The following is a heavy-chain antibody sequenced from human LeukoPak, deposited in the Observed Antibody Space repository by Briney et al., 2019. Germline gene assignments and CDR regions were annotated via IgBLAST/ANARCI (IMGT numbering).Heavy chain of an antibody. CDR3: ARGRGHFDY. Sequence: GASVKVSCKASGYTFTSYYMQWMRQAPGQGLEWVGIINPSGGSTSYAQNFQGRVTMTRDTSTNTVYMELSSLRSEDTAVYYCARGRGHFDYWGQGTLVTVSS. CDR1: GYTFTSYY. CDR2: INPSGGST. J-gene: IGHJ4*02. V-gene: IGHV1-46*01.